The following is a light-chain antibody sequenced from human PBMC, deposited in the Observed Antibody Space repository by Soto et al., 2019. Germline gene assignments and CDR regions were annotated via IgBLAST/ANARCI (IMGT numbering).Light chain of an antibody. CDR2: VAS. CDR3: QQYGSSPWT. CDR1: QTIRSNY. Sequence: ETVLTQSPGTLSLSPGERATLSCRARQTIRSNYLAWYRQTPGQAPRLLIYVASNRATGIADRFSGSGSGTDFTLIISRLEPEDFALYYCQQYGSSPWTFGQGTKVEIK. J-gene: IGKJ1*01. V-gene: IGKV3-20*01.